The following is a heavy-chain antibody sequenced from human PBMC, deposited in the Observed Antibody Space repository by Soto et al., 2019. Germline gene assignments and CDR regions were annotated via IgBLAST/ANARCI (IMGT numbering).Heavy chain of an antibody. D-gene: IGHD2-15*01. CDR3: ALRSMAVVLEY. Sequence: QVQLQESGPGLVKPSETLSLTCAVSGDSISSYYCMWIRQPPGKGLESIGYLYYGRSANYNPSLKSRHTLSVDTSTHQCSLTRSSMTAADTAVYYCALRSMAVVLEYWGQGTLVTVSS. CDR2: LYYGRSA. V-gene: IGHV4-59*01. CDR1: GDSISSYY. J-gene: IGHJ4*02.